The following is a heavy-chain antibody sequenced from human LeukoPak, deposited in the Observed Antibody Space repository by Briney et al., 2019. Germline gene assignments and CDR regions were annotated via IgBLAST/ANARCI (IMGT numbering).Heavy chain of an antibody. CDR3: ARVAGGDWYYFDF. J-gene: IGHJ4*02. V-gene: IGHV1-2*02. CDR1: GYTFTAYY. D-gene: IGHD2-21*02. CDR2: INLNSGGT. Sequence: ASVKVSCKASGYTFTAYYMHWVRQAPGQGLEWMGWINLNSGGTNYAQKFQGRVTMTRDTSISAAYMELSRLGSDDTAVYYCARVAGGDWYYFDFWAREPWSPSPQ.